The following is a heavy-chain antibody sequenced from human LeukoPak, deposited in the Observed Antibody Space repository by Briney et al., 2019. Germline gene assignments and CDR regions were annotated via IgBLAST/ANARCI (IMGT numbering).Heavy chain of an antibody. V-gene: IGHV4-59*01. J-gene: IGHJ4*02. CDR2: IYYSGST. D-gene: IGHD3-22*01. CDR3: ARDRSDSSGYPKRAYYFDY. CDR1: GGSISSYY. Sequence: SETLSLTCTVSGGSISSYYLSWIRQPPGKGLEWVGYIYYSGSTNYNPSIKSRVTISVDTSKNQFSLKLSSVTAADTAVYYCARDRSDSSGYPKRAYYFDYWGQGTLVTVSS.